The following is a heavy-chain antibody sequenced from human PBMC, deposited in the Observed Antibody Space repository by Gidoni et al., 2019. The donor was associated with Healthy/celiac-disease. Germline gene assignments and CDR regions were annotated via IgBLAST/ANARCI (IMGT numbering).Heavy chain of an antibody. D-gene: IGHD1-26*01. V-gene: IGHV4-59*01. J-gene: IGHJ5*02. Sequence: SWIRQPPGKGLEWIGYIYYSGSTNYNPSLKSRVTISVDTSKNQFSLKLSSVTAADTAVYYCARDGLRIVGATMDNWFDPLGPGNPGHRLL. CDR2: IYYSGST. CDR3: ARDGLRIVGATMDNWFDP.